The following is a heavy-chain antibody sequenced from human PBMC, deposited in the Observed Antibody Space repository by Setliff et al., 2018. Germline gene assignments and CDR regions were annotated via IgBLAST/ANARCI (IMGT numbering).Heavy chain of an antibody. CDR3: AKTPPTDWYFDL. D-gene: IGHD2-15*01. J-gene: IGHJ2*01. CDR1: GLSLSNYA. CDR2: IWYDGSNK. Sequence: SGGSLRLSCAASGLSLSNYAMHWVRQAPDKGLEWVAAIWYDGSNKFYADSVKGRFTISRDTSKNTLDLEMSSLRVEDTAVYYCAKTPPTDWYFDLWGRGTLVTVSS. V-gene: IGHV3-30*02.